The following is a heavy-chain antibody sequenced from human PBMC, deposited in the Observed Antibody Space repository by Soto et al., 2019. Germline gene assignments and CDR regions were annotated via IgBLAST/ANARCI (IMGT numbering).Heavy chain of an antibody. CDR3: AIGPRMWLAGGGY. J-gene: IGHJ4*02. V-gene: IGHV4-34*01. Sequence: SETLSLTCAVYGGSFSGYYWSWIRQPPGKGLEWLGEINHSGITDYNPSLKSRITISIDTSKRQFSLKLNSVTAADTAVYYCAIGPRMWLAGGGYWGQGTQVTVSS. D-gene: IGHD6-19*01. CDR1: GGSFSGYY. CDR2: INHSGIT.